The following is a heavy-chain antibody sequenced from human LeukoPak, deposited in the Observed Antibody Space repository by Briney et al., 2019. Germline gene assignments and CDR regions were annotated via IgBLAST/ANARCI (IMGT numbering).Heavy chain of an antibody. D-gene: IGHD5-18*01. CDR3: AHRDTTMVRVDY. CDR1: GFTFSSYA. CDR2: VSGSGASK. J-gene: IGHJ4*02. Sequence: GGSLRLSCTASGFTFSSYAMTWVRQAPGKGLEWVSAVSGSGASKYYADSVKGRFTSSRDNSKNTLYLQMNSLTTEDTAVYFCAHRDTTMVRVDYWGQGTLVTVSS. V-gene: IGHV3-23*01.